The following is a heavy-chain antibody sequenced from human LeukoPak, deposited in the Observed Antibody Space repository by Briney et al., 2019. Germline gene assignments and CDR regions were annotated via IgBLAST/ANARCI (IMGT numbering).Heavy chain of an antibody. CDR2: IYSGGST. J-gene: IGHJ4*02. D-gene: IGHD6-13*01. CDR3: RGVYSRSWFSFDY. V-gene: IGHV3-66*01. CDR1: GFTVSSNY. Sequence: GGSLRLSCAASGFTVSSNYMSWVRQAPGKGLEWVSVIYSGGSTYYADSVKGRFTISRDNSKNTLYLQRNSLRAEDTAVYYCRGVYSRSWFSFDYWGQGTLVTVSS.